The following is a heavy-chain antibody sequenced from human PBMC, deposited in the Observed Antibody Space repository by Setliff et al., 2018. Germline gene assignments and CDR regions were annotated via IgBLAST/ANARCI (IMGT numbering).Heavy chain of an antibody. CDR2: IYYSGST. V-gene: IGHV4-39*01. J-gene: IGHJ4*02. Sequence: PSETLSLTCTVSGGSISSSSYYWGWIRQPPGKGLEWIGSIYYSGSTYYNPSLKSRVTISVDTSKNQFSLKLSSVTAADTAVYYCARSPRGTYWGQGTLVTVSS. CDR3: ARSPRGTY. D-gene: IGHD3-16*01. CDR1: GGSISSSSYY.